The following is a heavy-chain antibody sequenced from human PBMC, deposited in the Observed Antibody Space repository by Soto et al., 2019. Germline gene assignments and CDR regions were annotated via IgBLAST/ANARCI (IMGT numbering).Heavy chain of an antibody. D-gene: IGHD2-15*01. Sequence: EVQLVESGGGLVQPGGSLRLSCAASGSTFTNNWMQWVRQAPGKGLVWVSRISVDGSDTIYSDSVKGRFTISRDNAKNMLYLQMNSVRAEDTAVYYCTRETPIVDHWGQGALVTVSS. V-gene: IGHV3-74*01. CDR3: TRETPIVDH. CDR1: GSTFTNNW. CDR2: ISVDGSDT. J-gene: IGHJ4*02.